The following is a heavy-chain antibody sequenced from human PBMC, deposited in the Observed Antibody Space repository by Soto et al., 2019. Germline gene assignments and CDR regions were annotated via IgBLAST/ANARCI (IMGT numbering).Heavy chain of an antibody. Sequence: VRLLESGGGLVQPGGSLRLSCASSGFTFDNYAMSWVRQAPGKGLEWVSAIVGSDGSTYYADSAKGRFTISRDSSSKTLYLQMNGLRAEDTAVYYCARGRDSAWYGVGIWGQGTLVTVSS. CDR1: GFTFDNYA. CDR2: IVGSDGST. J-gene: IGHJ4*02. D-gene: IGHD6-19*01. V-gene: IGHV3-23*01. CDR3: ARGRDSAWYGVGI.